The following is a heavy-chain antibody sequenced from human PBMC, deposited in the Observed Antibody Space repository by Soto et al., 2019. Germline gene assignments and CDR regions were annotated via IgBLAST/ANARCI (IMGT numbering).Heavy chain of an antibody. CDR2: IYSGGST. CDR3: ARGYSSSWSPYYYNYGMDV. CDR1: GFTFSGYA. V-gene: IGHV3-53*01. D-gene: IGHD6-13*01. J-gene: IGHJ6*02. Sequence: GGSLRLSCAASGFTFSGYAMYWVRQAPGKGLEWVSVIYSGGSTYYADSVKGRFTISRDNPKNTLYLQMNSLRADDTAVYYCARGYSSSWSPYYYNYGMDVWGQGTTVTVSS.